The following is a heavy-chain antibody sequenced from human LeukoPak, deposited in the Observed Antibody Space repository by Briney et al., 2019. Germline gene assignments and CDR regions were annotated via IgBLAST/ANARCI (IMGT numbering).Heavy chain of an antibody. V-gene: IGHV1-46*01. J-gene: IGHJ3*02. CDR1: GYTFTSYY. CDR2: INPSGGST. Sequence: GASVKVSCKASGYTFTSYYMHWVRQAPGQGLEWMGIINPSGGSTSYAQKFQGRVTMARDTSTSTVYMELSSLRSEDTAVYYCARAHYYDTMRSAFDIWGQGTMVTVSS. D-gene: IGHD3-22*01. CDR3: ARAHYYDTMRSAFDI.